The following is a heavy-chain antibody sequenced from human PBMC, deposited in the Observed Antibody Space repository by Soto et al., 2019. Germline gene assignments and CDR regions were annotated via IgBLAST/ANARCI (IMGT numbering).Heavy chain of an antibody. D-gene: IGHD3-10*01. V-gene: IGHV3-53*01. J-gene: IGHJ5*02. Sequence: GGSLRLSCAASGFTVSSNYMSWVRQAPGKGLEWVSVIYSGGSTYYADSVKGRFTISRDNSKNTLYLQMNSLRAEDTAVYYCAKVGYYGSGSYPNWFDPWDQGTLVTVSS. CDR1: GFTVSSNY. CDR2: IYSGGST. CDR3: AKVGYYGSGSYPNWFDP.